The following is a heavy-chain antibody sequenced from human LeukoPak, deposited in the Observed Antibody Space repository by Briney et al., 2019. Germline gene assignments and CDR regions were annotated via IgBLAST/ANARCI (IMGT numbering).Heavy chain of an antibody. J-gene: IGHJ5*02. D-gene: IGHD1-26*01. CDR3: ASLPVERWFDP. Sequence: SETLSLTCAVYGGSFSGYYWGWIRQPPGKGLEWIGSIYHSGSTYYNPSLKSRVTISVDTSKNQFSLKLSSVTAADTAVYYCASLPVERWFDPWGQGTLVTVSS. V-gene: IGHV4-38-2*01. CDR1: GGSFSGYY. CDR2: IYHSGST.